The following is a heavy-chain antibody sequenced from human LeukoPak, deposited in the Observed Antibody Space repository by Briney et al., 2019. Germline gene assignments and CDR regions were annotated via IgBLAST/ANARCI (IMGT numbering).Heavy chain of an antibody. CDR2: IYTSGST. J-gene: IGHJ5*02. V-gene: IGHV4-61*02. Sequence: SGTLSLTRTVSGGSISSGSYYWSWIRQPAGKGLEWIGRIYTSGSTNDNPSLKSRVTISVDTSKNQFSLKLSSVTAADTAVYYCARGSYDILTGYYTPNWFDPWGQGTLVTVSS. CDR1: GGSISSGSYY. D-gene: IGHD3-9*01. CDR3: ARGSYDILTGYYTPNWFDP.